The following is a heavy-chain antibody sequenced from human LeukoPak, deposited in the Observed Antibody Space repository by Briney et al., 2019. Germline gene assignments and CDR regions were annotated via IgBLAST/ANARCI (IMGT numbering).Heavy chain of an antibody. V-gene: IGHV1-18*01. J-gene: IGHJ5*02. D-gene: IGHD3-16*01. CDR1: GYTFTTYG. CDR2: ISAYNGNT. Sequence: GASVKVSCKASGYTFTTYGISWVRQAPGQGLEWMGWISAYNGNTNFAQKLQGRVTMTTDTSTSTAYMELRSLRSDDTAVYYCARTSIMSAFNWFDPWGQGTLVTVSS. CDR3: ARTSIMSAFNWFDP.